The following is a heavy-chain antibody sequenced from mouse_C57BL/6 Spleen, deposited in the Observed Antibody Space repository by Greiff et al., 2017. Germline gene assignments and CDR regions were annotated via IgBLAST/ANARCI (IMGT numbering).Heavy chain of an antibody. CDR3: ASRGHGDY. D-gene: IGHD1-2*01. CDR2: INPSSGYT. Sequence: QVQLKESGAELARPGASVQMSCKASGYTFTSYTMHWVRQRPGQGLEWVGYINPSSGYTKYNQKFKDKATLTADKSSSTAYMQLSSLTSEDSAVYYCASRGHGDYWGQGTTLTVSS. V-gene: IGHV1-4*01. CDR1: GYTFTSYT. J-gene: IGHJ2*01.